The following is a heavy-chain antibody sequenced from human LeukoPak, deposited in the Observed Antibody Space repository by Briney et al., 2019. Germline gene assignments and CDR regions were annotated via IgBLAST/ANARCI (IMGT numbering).Heavy chain of an antibody. CDR1: GYSISSGYY. V-gene: IGHV4-38-2*02. CDR2: ISHSGST. Sequence: TSETLSLTCTVSGYSISSGYYWGWIRPPPGRGLEWIGSISHSGSTYYNPSLKSRVTISVDTSKNQFSLKLNSVTAADTAVYYCARNRYYYGSGNYGVPNWFDPWGQGTLVTVSS. CDR3: ARNRYYYGSGNYGVPNWFDP. J-gene: IGHJ5*02. D-gene: IGHD3-10*01.